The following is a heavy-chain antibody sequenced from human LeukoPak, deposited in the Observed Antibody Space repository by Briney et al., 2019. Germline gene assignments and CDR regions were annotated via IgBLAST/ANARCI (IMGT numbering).Heavy chain of an antibody. CDR1: GGSISSSDYY. D-gene: IGHD3-22*01. Sequence: PSETLSLTCTVSGGSISSSDYYWSWIRQPPGKGLEWIGYTYFSGRTYYNPSLKSRLTISIDTSKNQFSLKLTSVTAADTAVYYCAREWLSQESFDYWGQGTLVTVSS. V-gene: IGHV4-30-4*01. J-gene: IGHJ4*02. CDR2: TYFSGRT. CDR3: AREWLSQESFDY.